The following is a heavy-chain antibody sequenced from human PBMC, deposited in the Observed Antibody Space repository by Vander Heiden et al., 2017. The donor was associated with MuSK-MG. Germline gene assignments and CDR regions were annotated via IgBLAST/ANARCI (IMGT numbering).Heavy chain of an antibody. V-gene: IGHV3-66*01. CDR1: GFTVSSNY. D-gene: IGHD3-3*01. CDR3: ARDLNFLSCYYGGPYYFDY. Sequence: EVQLVESGGGLVQPGGSLRLSCAASGFTVSSNYMSWVRQAPGKGLEWVSVIYSGGSTYYADSVKGRFTISRDNSKNTLYLQMNSLRAEDTAVYYCARDLNFLSCYYGGPYYFDYWGQGTLVTVYS. J-gene: IGHJ4*02. CDR2: IYSGGST.